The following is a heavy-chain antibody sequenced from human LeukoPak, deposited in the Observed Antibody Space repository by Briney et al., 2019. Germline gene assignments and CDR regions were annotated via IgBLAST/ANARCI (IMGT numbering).Heavy chain of an antibody. Sequence: GGALRLSCAASGFTFSSYAMSGFRQAPGKGLEGVSAISGSGGSTYYADSVKGRFTISRENSKPTLYLQMNGLRAEDTAVYYCAKGKGVVPAAIRGGNWFDPWGQGTLVTVSS. V-gene: IGHV3-23*01. J-gene: IGHJ5*02. CDR1: GFTFSSYA. D-gene: IGHD2-2*01. CDR2: ISGSGGST. CDR3: AKGKGVVPAAIRGGNWFDP.